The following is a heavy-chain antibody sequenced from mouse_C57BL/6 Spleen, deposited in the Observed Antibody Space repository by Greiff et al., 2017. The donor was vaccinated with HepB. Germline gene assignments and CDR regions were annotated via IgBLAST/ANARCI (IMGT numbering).Heavy chain of an antibody. D-gene: IGHD2-3*01. Sequence: EVQLQQSGPELVKPGASVKIPCKASGYTFTDYNMDWVKQSHGKSLEWIGDINPNNGGTIYNQKFKGKATLTVDKSSSTAYMELRSLTSEDTAVYYCATYDGYYEGWFAYWGQGTLVTVSA. CDR2: INPNNGGT. V-gene: IGHV1-18*01. CDR3: ATYDGYYEGWFAY. J-gene: IGHJ3*01. CDR1: GYTFTDYN.